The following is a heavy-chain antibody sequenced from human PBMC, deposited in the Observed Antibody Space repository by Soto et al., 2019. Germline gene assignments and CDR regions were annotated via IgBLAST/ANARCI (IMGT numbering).Heavy chain of an antibody. Sequence: QVQLVESGGGVVQPGRSLRLSCAASGFTFSSYGMHWVRQAPGKGLEWGAVISYDGSYKYYADSVKGRFTISRDISKNTLYLQMNRLRAEDTAVSYCAQETYSGPLDYWGQGTLVTVS. CDR1: GFTFSSYG. V-gene: IGHV3-30*18. D-gene: IGHD2-15*01. CDR2: ISYDGSYK. CDR3: AQETYSGPLDY. J-gene: IGHJ4*02.